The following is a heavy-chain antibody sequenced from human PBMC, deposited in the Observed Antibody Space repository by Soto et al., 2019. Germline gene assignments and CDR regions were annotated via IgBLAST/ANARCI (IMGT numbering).Heavy chain of an antibody. CDR2: MYYSVST. V-gene: IGHV4-39*01. D-gene: IGHD6-19*01. J-gene: IGHJ5*02. CDR3: ASQGIAVGGGFDP. Sequence: QLQLQESGPGLVKPSETLSLTCTVSGGSISSSSYYWGWIRQPPGKGLEWIGSMYYSVSTYYNPSRKSRGTRPGDATQNLSYLWLSSVAVADAAVYYCASQGIAVGGGFDPWGQGTLVTVSS. CDR1: GGSISSSSYY.